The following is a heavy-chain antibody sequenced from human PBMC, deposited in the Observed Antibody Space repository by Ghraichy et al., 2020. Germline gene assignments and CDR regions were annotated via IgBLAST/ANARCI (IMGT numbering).Heavy chain of an antibody. Sequence: ASVKVSCKVSGYTLTELSMHWVRQAPGKGLEWMGGFDPEDGETIYAQKFQGRVTMTEDTSTDTAYMELSSLRSEDTAVYYCATDSRSSSWDVYYYYGMDVWGQGTTVTVSS. D-gene: IGHD6-13*01. CDR1: GYTLTELS. CDR3: ATDSRSSSWDVYYYYGMDV. V-gene: IGHV1-24*01. CDR2: FDPEDGET. J-gene: IGHJ6*02.